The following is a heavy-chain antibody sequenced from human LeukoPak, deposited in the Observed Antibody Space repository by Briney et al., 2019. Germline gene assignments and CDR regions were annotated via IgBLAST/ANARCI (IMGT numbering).Heavy chain of an antibody. V-gene: IGHV4-39*07. CDR2: IYYSGST. D-gene: IGHD5-12*01. Sequence: PSETLSLTCTVSGGSISSSSYYWGWIRQPPGKGLEWIGSIYYSGSTNYNPSLKSRVTISVDTSKNQFSLKLSSVTAADTAVYYCAREYSGYAYFDYWGQGTLVTVSS. CDR3: AREYSGYAYFDY. J-gene: IGHJ4*02. CDR1: GGSISSSSYY.